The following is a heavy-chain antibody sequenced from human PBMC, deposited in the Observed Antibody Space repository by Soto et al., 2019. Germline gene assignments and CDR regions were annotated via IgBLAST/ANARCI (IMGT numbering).Heavy chain of an antibody. D-gene: IGHD6-13*01. J-gene: IGHJ4*02. CDR2: IYYSGST. Sequence: TSETLSLTCTVSGGSISSGGYYWSWIRQHPGKGLEWIGYIYYSGSTYYNPSLKSRVTISVDTSKNQFSLKLSSVTAADTAVYYCATSRGAAGYFDYWGQGTLVTVSS. CDR3: ATSRGAAGYFDY. CDR1: GGSISSGGYY. V-gene: IGHV4-31*03.